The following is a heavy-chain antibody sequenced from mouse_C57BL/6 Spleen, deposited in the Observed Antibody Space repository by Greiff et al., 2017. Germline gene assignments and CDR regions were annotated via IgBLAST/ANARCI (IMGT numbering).Heavy chain of an antibody. J-gene: IGHJ1*03. Sequence: QVQLQQPGAELVRPGSSVKLSCKASGYTFTSYWMHWVKQRPIQGLEWIGNIDPSDSETNYNQKFKDKATLTVDKSSSTAYMQLSSLTSEDSAVYYCARYNCGGNWYFDVWGTGTTVTVSS. D-gene: IGHD1-1*02. V-gene: IGHV1-52*01. CDR1: GYTFTSYW. CDR2: IDPSDSET. CDR3: ARYNCGGNWYFDV.